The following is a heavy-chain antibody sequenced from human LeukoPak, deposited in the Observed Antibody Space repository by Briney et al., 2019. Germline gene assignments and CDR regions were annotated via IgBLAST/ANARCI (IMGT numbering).Heavy chain of an antibody. J-gene: IGHJ4*02. V-gene: IGHV3-20*04. D-gene: IGHD5-12*01. Sequence: GGSLRLSCAASGFTFDDYGMSWVRQAPGKGLEWVSGINWNGGSTGYADSVKGRFTISRDNAKNSLYLQMNSLRAEDTAVYYCAKSGLVADYFDYWGQGTLVTVSS. CDR3: AKSGLVADYFDY. CDR2: INWNGGST. CDR1: GFTFDDYG.